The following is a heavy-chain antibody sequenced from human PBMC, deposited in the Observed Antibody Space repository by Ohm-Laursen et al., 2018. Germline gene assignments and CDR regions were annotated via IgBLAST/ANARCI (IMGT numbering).Heavy chain of an antibody. J-gene: IGHJ4*02. D-gene: IGHD1-26*01. CDR1: GFTFNTYG. Sequence: SLRLSCAASGFTFNTYGMHWLRQAPGKGLGWVSFISDDGSNKYYVHSVKGRFTIARDNSKNTLYLQMNGLRPEDTAVYYCAKDRSGTYRVSDYWGQGTLVTVSS. V-gene: IGHV3-30*18. CDR3: AKDRSGTYRVSDY. CDR2: ISDDGSNK.